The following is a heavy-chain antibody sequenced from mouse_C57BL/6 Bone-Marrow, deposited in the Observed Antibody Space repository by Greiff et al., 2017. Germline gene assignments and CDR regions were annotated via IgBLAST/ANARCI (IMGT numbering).Heavy chain of an antibody. CDR1: GYAFSSSW. J-gene: IGHJ2*01. Sequence: VQLQESGPELVKPGASVKISCKASGYAFSSSWMNWVKQRPGKGLEWIGRIYPGDGDTNYNGKFKGKATLTADKSSSTAYMQLSSLTSEDSAVYFCARNLCYDYDGYYFDYWGQGTTLTVSS. CDR2: IYPGDGDT. D-gene: IGHD2-4*01. V-gene: IGHV1-82*01. CDR3: ARNLCYDYDGYYFDY.